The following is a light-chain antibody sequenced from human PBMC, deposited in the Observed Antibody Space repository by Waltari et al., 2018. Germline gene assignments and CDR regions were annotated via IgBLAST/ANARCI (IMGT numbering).Light chain of an antibody. CDR1: QGISDF. Sequence: IQLTQSPSSLSASVGDSVTITCRASQGISDFLAWYQQKPGKAPKLLIYVASTLQSGVPSRFSGSGSGTDFTLTITSLQPEDVATYYCQLLNSSQWTFGQGTKVDMK. J-gene: IGKJ1*01. CDR3: QLLNSSQWT. CDR2: VAS. V-gene: IGKV1-9*01.